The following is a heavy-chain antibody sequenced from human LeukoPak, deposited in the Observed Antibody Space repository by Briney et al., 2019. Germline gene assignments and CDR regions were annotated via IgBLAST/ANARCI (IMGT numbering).Heavy chain of an antibody. V-gene: IGHV3-23*01. J-gene: IGHJ4*02. CDR2: ISGSGGST. CDR3: AKAYGSGSRPFPFDY. Sequence: GGSLRLSCAASGFTLSSYAMSWVRQAPGKGLEWVSAISGSGGSTYYADSVKGRFTISRDNSKNTLYLQMNSLRAEDTAVYYCAKAYGSGSRPFPFDYWGQGTLVTVSS. CDR1: GFTLSSYA. D-gene: IGHD3-10*01.